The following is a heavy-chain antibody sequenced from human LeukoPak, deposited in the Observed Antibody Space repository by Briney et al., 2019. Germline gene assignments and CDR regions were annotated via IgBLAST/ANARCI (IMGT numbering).Heavy chain of an antibody. D-gene: IGHD4-17*01. CDR2: ISYDGSNK. CDR3: AREIGADYGDYGGPYYYGTDV. V-gene: IGHV3-30-3*01. CDR1: GFTFSSYA. J-gene: IGHJ6*02. Sequence: GGSLRLSCAASGFTFSSYAMHWVRQAPGKGLEWVAVISYDGSNKYYADSVKGRFTISRDNSKNTLYLQMNSLRAEDTAVYYCAREIGADYGDYGGPYYYGTDVWGQGTTVTVSS.